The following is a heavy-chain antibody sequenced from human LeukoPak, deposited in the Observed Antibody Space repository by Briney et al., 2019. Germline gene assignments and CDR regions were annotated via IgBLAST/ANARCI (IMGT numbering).Heavy chain of an antibody. J-gene: IGHJ4*02. CDR2: ITYSSGNT. D-gene: IGHD2-21*02. CDR3: AKDGTGCGGDCYSDY. CDR1: GFTFSAYG. V-gene: IGHV3-23*01. Sequence: GGSLRLSCAASGFTFSAYGMSWFRQAPGKGLEWVSAITYSSGNTYYADSVKGRFTISRDNSRNTLYLQMNSLRAEDTALYYCAKDGTGCGGDCYSDYWGQGALVTVSS.